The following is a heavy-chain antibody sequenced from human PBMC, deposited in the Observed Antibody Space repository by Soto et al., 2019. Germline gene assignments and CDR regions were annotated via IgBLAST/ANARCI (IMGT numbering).Heavy chain of an antibody. CDR2: MHPYGGST. V-gene: IGHV1-46*01. CDR1: GFTFTSFY. CDR3: AILYYYDSGDYYSNYQYYGMDV. Sequence: GASVTVSCKASGFTFTSFYMHWVRQAPGQGPEWMGIMHPYGGSTGYAQKFQGRVTLTRDTSTRTDYMELSSLRSDDTAVYYCAILYYYDSGDYYSNYQYYGMDVWGQGTTVTVSS. D-gene: IGHD3-22*01. J-gene: IGHJ6*02.